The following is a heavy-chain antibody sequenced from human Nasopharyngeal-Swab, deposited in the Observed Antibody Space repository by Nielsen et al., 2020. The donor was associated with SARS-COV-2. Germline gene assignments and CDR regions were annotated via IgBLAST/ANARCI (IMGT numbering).Heavy chain of an antibody. V-gene: IGHV1-58*01. CDR2: IVVGSGNT. CDR3: AATGFDS. D-gene: IGHD1-1*01. J-gene: IGHJ4*02. Sequence: WVRQAPGQRLEWIGWIVVGSGNTNYAQKFQERVTITRDMSTNTAYMELSSLRSEDTAVYYCAATGFDSWGQGTLVTVSS.